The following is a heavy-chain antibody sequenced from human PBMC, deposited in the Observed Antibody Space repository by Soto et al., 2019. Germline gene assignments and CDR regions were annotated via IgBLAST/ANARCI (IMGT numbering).Heavy chain of an antibody. CDR2: IDYRGRT. Sequence: QVQLQESGPGLVQPSQTLSLTCTVSGASISSGGFYWSWIRQFPGKGLEGIGYIDYRGRTFYNPSLKSPGTISRDTSKSQFSLNVNSVTAADTAVFYCARVSAAGTRWFDSWGQGTLVTVSS. J-gene: IGHJ5*01. CDR1: GASISSGGFY. D-gene: IGHD6-13*01. CDR3: ARVSAAGTRWFDS. V-gene: IGHV4-31*01.